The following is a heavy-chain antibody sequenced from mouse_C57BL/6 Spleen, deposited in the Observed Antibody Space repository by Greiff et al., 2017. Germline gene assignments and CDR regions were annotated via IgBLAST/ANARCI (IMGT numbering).Heavy chain of an antibody. CDR1: GYTFTSYW. Sequence: QVQLQQPGAELVKPGASVKVSCKASGYTFTSYWMHWVKQRPGQGLEWIGRIHPSDSDTNYNQKFKGKATLTVDKSSSTAYMQLSSLTSEDSAVYYCARITTVVAPYYAMDYWGQGTSVTVSS. V-gene: IGHV1-74*01. CDR3: ARITTVVAPYYAMDY. J-gene: IGHJ4*01. CDR2: IHPSDSDT. D-gene: IGHD1-1*01.